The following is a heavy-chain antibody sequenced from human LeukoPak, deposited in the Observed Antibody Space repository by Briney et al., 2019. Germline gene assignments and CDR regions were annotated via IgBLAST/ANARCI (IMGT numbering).Heavy chain of an antibody. CDR1: GCSISSYY. V-gene: IGHV4-4*07. CDR2: IYTSGSP. CDR3: AREEQRLVYYFDY. J-gene: IGHJ4*02. D-gene: IGHD6-13*01. Sequence: SETLSLTCTVSGCSISSYYWSWIRQPAGKGLEWIGRIYTSGSPNFNPPLKSRVTMSVNTSKNQFSLKLSSVTAADTAVNYCAREEQRLVYYFDYWGQGTLVTVSS.